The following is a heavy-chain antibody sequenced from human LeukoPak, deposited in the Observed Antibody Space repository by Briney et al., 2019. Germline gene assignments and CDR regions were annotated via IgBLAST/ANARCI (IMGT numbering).Heavy chain of an antibody. V-gene: IGHV4-59*01. CDR2: IYYSGST. CDR3: ARDIAAAGIFDY. Sequence: SETLSLTCTVSGDSISSYYWSWIRQPPGKGLEWIGYIYYSGSTNYNPSLKSRVTISVDMSKNQFSLKLSSVTAADTAVYYCARDIAAAGIFDYWGQGTLVTVSS. CDR1: GDSISSYY. D-gene: IGHD6-13*01. J-gene: IGHJ4*02.